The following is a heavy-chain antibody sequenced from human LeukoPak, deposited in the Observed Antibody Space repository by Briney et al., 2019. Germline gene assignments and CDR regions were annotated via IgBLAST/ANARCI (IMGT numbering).Heavy chain of an antibody. V-gene: IGHV1-24*01. J-gene: IGHJ4*02. CDR1: GYTLTELS. D-gene: IGHD2-15*01. CDR2: FDPEDGET. CDR3: ATGPRTICSGGSCYYFDY. Sequence: ASVKVSCKVSGYTLTELSMHWVRQAPGKGLEWMGGFDPEDGETIYAQKFQGRVTMTEDTSTDTAYMELSSLRSEDTAVYYCATGPRTICSGGSCYYFDYWGQGTLVTVSS.